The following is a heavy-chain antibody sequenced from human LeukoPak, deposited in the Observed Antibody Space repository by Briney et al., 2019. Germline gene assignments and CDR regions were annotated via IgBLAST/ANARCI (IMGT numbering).Heavy chain of an antibody. D-gene: IGHD4-23*01. V-gene: IGHV3-21*01. J-gene: IGHJ4*02. Sequence: GESLRLSCAASGFTFGSYSMNWVRQAPGQGLDWVSSITSGGTYIYYADSVKGRFTISRDSAKNSLFLQMNSLRAEDTAVYYCARDYGGNSGYFDYWGQGALVTVSS. CDR2: ITSGGTYI. CDR1: GFTFGSYS. CDR3: ARDYGGNSGYFDY.